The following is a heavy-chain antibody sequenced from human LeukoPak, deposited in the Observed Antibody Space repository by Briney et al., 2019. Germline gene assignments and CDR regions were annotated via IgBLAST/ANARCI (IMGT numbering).Heavy chain of an antibody. CDR1: GYTLTELS. CDR2: FDPEDGET. D-gene: IGHD1-26*01. CDR3: ARYARKIVGASRAEYYQH. Sequence: GASVKVSCKVSGYTLTELSMHWVRQAPGKGLEWMGGFDPEDGETIYAQKFQGRVTMTEDTSTDTAYMELSSLRSEDTAVYYCARYARKIVGASRAEYYQHWGQGTLVTVSS. J-gene: IGHJ1*01. V-gene: IGHV1-24*01.